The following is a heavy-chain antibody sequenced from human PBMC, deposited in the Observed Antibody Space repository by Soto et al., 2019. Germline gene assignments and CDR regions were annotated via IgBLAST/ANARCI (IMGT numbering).Heavy chain of an antibody. D-gene: IGHD1-26*01. CDR2: ISGSGGST. CDR3: ATDLNWSGS. Sequence: XXSLRLSFAASGFTFSSYAMRWVRQAPGKGLEWVSAISGSGGSTYYADSVKGRFTISRDNAKNSLSLQMNSLRVEDTAVYYCATDLNWSGSWGQGTMVTVSS. V-gene: IGHV3-23*01. J-gene: IGHJ3*01. CDR1: GFTFSSYA.